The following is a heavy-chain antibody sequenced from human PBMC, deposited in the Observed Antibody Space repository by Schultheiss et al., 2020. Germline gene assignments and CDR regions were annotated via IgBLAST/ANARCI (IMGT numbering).Heavy chain of an antibody. Sequence: GGSLRLSCAASGFTFSSYSMNWVRQAPGKGLEWVSVIYSGGNTYYADSVKGRFTISRDISKNSLYLQMNSLRAEDTAVYYCARDRREQLVHYGMDVWGQGTTVTVSS. D-gene: IGHD6-6*01. CDR2: IYSGGNT. CDR1: GFTFSSYS. CDR3: ARDRREQLVHYGMDV. J-gene: IGHJ6*02. V-gene: IGHV3-66*01.